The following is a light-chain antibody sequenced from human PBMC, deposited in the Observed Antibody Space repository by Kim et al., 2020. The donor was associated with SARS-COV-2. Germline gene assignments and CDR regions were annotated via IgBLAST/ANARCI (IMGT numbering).Light chain of an antibody. V-gene: IGKV1-27*01. J-gene: IGKJ1*01. CDR3: QNYNSAPWT. Sequence: ASVEDSVTITCRASEDISNYLVWYQQKSGKAPKPLIYAASTLQSGVPSRFSGRRSGTDFTLTISSLQPEDAATYYCQNYNSAPWTFGQGTKVDIK. CDR1: EDISNY. CDR2: AAS.